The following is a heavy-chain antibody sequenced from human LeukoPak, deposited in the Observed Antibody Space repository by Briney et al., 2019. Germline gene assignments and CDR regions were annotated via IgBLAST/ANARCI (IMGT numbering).Heavy chain of an antibody. D-gene: IGHD2-2*01. Sequence: SETLSLTCTVSGYSISSGYYWGWIRQPPGEGVGLIGSIYHSGSTYYNPSLKSRVAIPVDTSKKQLSLKLSSVTAADTAVYYCARSFIVVVQAAPDYWGQGTMVSVSS. V-gene: IGHV4-38-2*02. CDR1: GYSISSGYY. CDR3: ARSFIVVVQAAPDY. CDR2: IYHSGST. J-gene: IGHJ4*02.